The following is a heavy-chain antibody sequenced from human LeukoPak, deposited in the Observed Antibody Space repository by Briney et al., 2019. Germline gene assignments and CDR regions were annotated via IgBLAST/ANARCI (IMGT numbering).Heavy chain of an antibody. V-gene: IGHV1-46*01. D-gene: IGHD5-18*01. Sequence: ASVKVSCKASGYTFTSYYMHWVRQAPGQGLEWMGIINPSGGSTSYAQKFQGRVTMTRDTSTSTVYMELSSLRSEDTAVYYCARNGGLDTAMVSPPGDYWGQGTLVTVSS. CDR1: GYTFTSYY. CDR2: INPSGGST. CDR3: ARNGGLDTAMVSPPGDY. J-gene: IGHJ4*02.